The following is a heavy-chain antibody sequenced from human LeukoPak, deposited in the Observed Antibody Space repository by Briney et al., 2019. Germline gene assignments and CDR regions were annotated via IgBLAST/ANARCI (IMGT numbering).Heavy chain of an antibody. J-gene: IGHJ4*02. CDR3: EKDSHSDIRDFDY. D-gene: IGHD1-26*01. CDR2: ISWSCGTI. V-gene: IGHV3-9*01. CDR1: GFRFDDKA. Sequence: GRSLRLSCAASGFRFDDKAMHWVRQAPGKGLEWVSSISWSCGTIRYADSVKGRFTITRDNAKNSLYLQMNSLRAEDTALYYCEKDSHSDIRDFDYGGRGTLVTVAS.